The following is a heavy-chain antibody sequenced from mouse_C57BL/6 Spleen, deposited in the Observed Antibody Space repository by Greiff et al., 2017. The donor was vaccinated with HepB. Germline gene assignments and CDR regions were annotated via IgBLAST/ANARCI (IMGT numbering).Heavy chain of an antibody. D-gene: IGHD1-1*01. Sequence: VQLQQSGAELVKPGASVKLSCKASGYTFTEYTIHWVKQRSGQGLEWIGWFYPGSGSIKYNEKFKDKATLTADKSSSTVYMELSRLTSEDSAVYFCERHEERDYYGRDWYFDVWGTGTTVTVSS. CDR2: FYPGSGSI. V-gene: IGHV1-62-2*01. CDR3: ERHEERDYYGRDWYFDV. J-gene: IGHJ1*03. CDR1: GYTFTEYT.